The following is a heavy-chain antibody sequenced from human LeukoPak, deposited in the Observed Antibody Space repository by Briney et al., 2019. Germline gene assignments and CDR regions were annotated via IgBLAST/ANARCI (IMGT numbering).Heavy chain of an antibody. V-gene: IGHV5-10-1*01. CDR2: IDPTDSYT. D-gene: IGHD6-6*01. CDR1: GYSFSSYW. CDR3: ARRGRSSSNFDF. Sequence: GESLKISCKGSGYSFSSYWIGWVRQMPGKGLEWMGMIDPTDSYTNYSPSFQGHVTISTDKSISTAYLQWSSLKASDTAIYCCARRGRSSSNFDFWGQGTLVTVSS. J-gene: IGHJ4*02.